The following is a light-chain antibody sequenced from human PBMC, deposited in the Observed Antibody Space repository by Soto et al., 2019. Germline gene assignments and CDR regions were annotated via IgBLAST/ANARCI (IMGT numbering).Light chain of an antibody. Sequence: DIQMTQSPSSLSASVGDRVTITCRASQSISSYLNWYQQKPGKAPKLLIYAASILQSGAPSRFSGSGSGTDFTLTISSLQPEDFATYYCQQSYSTLRGTFGQGTKVEIK. V-gene: IGKV1-39*01. J-gene: IGKJ1*01. CDR1: QSISSY. CDR2: AAS. CDR3: QQSYSTLRGT.